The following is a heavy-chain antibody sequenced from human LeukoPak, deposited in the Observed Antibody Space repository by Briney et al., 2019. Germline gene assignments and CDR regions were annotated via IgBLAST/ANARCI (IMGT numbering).Heavy chain of an antibody. CDR2: IYHSGNT. CDR1: GYSISSGYY. J-gene: IGHJ4*02. CDR3: ARFSKTLVGATGGDY. V-gene: IGHV4-38-2*02. D-gene: IGHD1-26*01. Sequence: SETLSLTCTVSGYSISSGYYWGWIRQPPGKGLEWIGSIYHSGNTYYNPSLQSRVTISVDTSKNQFSLQLSSVTAEDTAVYYCARFSKTLVGATGGDYWGQGTLVTVSS.